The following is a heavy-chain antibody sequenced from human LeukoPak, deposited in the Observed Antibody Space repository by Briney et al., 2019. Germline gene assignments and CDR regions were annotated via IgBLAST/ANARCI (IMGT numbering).Heavy chain of an antibody. CDR3: ARRGGNWNFDY. J-gene: IGHJ4*02. CDR1: GGSINSYY. CDR2: IYYSGST. Sequence: SETLSLTCSVSGGSINSYYWSWIRQPPGKGLEWIGSIYYSGSTYYNPSLKSRVTISVDTSKNQFSLKLSSVTAADTAVYYCARRGGNWNFDYWGQGTLVTVSS. D-gene: IGHD1-1*01. V-gene: IGHV4-39*01.